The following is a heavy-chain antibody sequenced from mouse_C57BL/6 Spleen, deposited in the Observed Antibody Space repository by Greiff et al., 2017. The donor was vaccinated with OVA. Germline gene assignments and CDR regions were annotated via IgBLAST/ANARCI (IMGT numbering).Heavy chain of an antibody. CDR1: GYTFTSYW. V-gene: IGHV1-55*01. CDR2: IYPGSGST. Sequence: VQLQQPGAELVKPGASVKMSCKASGYTFTSYWITWVKQRPGQGLEWIGDIYPGSGSTNYNEKFKSKATLTVDTSSSTAYMQLSSLTSEDSAVYYCARSRDYYGSSFWAMDYWGQGTSVTVSS. J-gene: IGHJ4*01. D-gene: IGHD1-1*01. CDR3: ARSRDYYGSSFWAMDY.